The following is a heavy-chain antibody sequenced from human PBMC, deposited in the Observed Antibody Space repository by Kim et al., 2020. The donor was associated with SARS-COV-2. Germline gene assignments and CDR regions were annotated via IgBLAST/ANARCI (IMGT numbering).Heavy chain of an antibody. Sequence: DSGKVRYTISRDNTKNTLDLQMNSLRAEDTAIDYCAKDSGNDYGDQLDSWGQGTLVTVSS. J-gene: IGHJ5*01. D-gene: IGHD4-17*01. CDR3: AKDSGNDYGDQLDS. V-gene: IGHV3-23*01.